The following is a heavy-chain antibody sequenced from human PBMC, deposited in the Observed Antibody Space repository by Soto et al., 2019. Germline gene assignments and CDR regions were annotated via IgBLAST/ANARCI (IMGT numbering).Heavy chain of an antibody. CDR1: NFSISSGYY. CDR3: ARTHSGSYYSVFNH. D-gene: IGHD1-26*01. CDR2: IYRSGTT. V-gene: IGHV4-38-2*01. J-gene: IGHJ4*02. Sequence: PSETLSLTCVASNFSISSGYYWGWIRQSPGKGLEWIASIYRSGTTSYNPSLKSRVTISVDPSKNQFSLMLTAVTAADTAVYYCARTHSGSYYSVFNHWARGSLVTVSS.